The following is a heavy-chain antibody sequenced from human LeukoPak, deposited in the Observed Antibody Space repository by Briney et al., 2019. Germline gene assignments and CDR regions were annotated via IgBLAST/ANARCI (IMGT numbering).Heavy chain of an antibody. CDR1: GFTFSSYG. CDR2: ISYDGSNK. CDR3: ARDLADTAMVTFPLYYYYYYGMDV. V-gene: IGHV3-30*03. Sequence: GGSLRLSCAASGFTFSSYGMHWVRQAPGKGLEWVAVISYDGSNKYYADSVKGRFTISRDNSKNTLYLQMNSLRAEDTAVYYCARDLADTAMVTFPLYYYYYYGMDVWGQGTTVTVSS. D-gene: IGHD5-18*01. J-gene: IGHJ6*02.